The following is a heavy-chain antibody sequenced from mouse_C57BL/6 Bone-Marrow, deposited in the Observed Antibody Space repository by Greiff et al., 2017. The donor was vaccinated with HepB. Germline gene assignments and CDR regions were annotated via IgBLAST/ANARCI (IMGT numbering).Heavy chain of an antibody. J-gene: IGHJ4*01. Sequence: VQLVESGPGLVQPSQSLSITCTVSGFSLTSYGVHWVRQSPGKGLEWLGVIWSGRSTDYNAAFISRLSISKDNSKSQVFVKMNSLQADDTAIYYCARRGGYPHYYAMDYWGQGTSVTVSS. D-gene: IGHD2-2*01. CDR2: IWSGRST. CDR3: ARRGGYPHYYAMDY. V-gene: IGHV2-2*01. CDR1: GFSLTSYG.